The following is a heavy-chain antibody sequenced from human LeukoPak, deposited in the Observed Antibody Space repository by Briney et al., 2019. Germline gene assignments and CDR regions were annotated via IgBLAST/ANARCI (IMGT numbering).Heavy chain of an antibody. D-gene: IGHD6-13*01. Sequence: GGSLRLSCAVSGFTFSSSAMSWVRQAPGKGLEWVSGISGSGGSTYYADSVKGRFTISRDNSKNTLYLQMNSLRAEDTAVYYCATGPYSSSWYYFDYWGRGTLVTVSS. CDR2: ISGSGGST. J-gene: IGHJ4*02. CDR3: ATGPYSSSWYYFDY. CDR1: GFTFSSSA. V-gene: IGHV3-23*01.